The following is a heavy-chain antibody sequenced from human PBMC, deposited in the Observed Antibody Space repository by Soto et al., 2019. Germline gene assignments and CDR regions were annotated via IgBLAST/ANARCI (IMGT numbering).Heavy chain of an antibody. CDR2: TYTGGST. D-gene: IGHD1-1*01. CDR1: GFGVSTSY. Sequence: EVQLVETGGDLVQSGGSLRLSCAASGFGVSTSYMMWVRQAPGKGLECISVTYTGGSTDYADSVKGRFTISRDDSRNTLYLHMNSLRVEDTAIYYCARDPPTTSDYALDVWGQGTTVIVSS. CDR3: ARDPPTTSDYALDV. V-gene: IGHV3-53*02. J-gene: IGHJ6*02.